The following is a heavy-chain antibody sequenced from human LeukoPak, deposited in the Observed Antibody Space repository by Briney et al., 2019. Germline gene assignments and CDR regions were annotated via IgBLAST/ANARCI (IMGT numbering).Heavy chain of an antibody. D-gene: IGHD2-2*01. CDR1: GYTISSGYY. CDR3: ARVGYCNTVTCYGWFDP. CDR2: MYHSGST. Sequence: PSETLSLTCTVSVSGYTISSGYYWAWIRQPPGKALEWIGSMYHSGSTYFNPSLKSRVTMSVDTSKNQFSLKLTSLTAADTAVYYCARVGYCNTVTCYGWFDPWGQGTLVTVSS. J-gene: IGHJ5*02. V-gene: IGHV4-38-2*02.